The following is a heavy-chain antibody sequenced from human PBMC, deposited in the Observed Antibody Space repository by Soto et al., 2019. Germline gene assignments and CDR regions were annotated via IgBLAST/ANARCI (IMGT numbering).Heavy chain of an antibody. Sequence: PSETLSLTCAVYGGSFSGYYWSWIRQPPGKGLEWIGEINHSGSTNYNPSLKSRVTISVDTSKNQFSLKLSSVTAADTAVYYCAREKTAAAGHMDVWGKGTTVPSP. CDR2: INHSGST. J-gene: IGHJ6*03. CDR1: GGSFSGYY. D-gene: IGHD6-13*01. V-gene: IGHV4-34*01. CDR3: AREKTAAAGHMDV.